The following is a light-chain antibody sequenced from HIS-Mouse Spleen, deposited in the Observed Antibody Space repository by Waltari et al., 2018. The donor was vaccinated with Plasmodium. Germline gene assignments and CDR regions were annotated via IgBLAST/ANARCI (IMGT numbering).Light chain of an antibody. Sequence: DIVMNQSPDSLPVSLGERATINCKSSQSVLYSSNNKNYLAWYQQKPGQPPKQLIYWASTRASGVPDRFSCSGSGTDFTLTLSCLQAEDVAVYYCQQYYSTPYTFGQGTKLEIK. V-gene: IGKV4-1*01. J-gene: IGKJ2*01. CDR1: QSVLYSSNNKNY. CDR2: WAS. CDR3: QQYYSTPYT.